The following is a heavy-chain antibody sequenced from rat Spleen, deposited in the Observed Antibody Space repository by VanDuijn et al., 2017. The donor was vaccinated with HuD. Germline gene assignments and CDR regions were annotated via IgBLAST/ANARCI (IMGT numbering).Heavy chain of an antibody. CDR3: TRRGPGLYTTDGGDYFDY. CDR1: GFSLTNNG. CDR2: ISSGGNT. Sequence: QVQLKESGPGLVQPSQTLSLTCTVSGFSLTNNGVSWVRQPPGKGLEWIAAISSGGNTYYNSPFKSPLSISRDTSKSQVFLKMNSLQTEDTAIYFCTRRGPGLYTTDGGDYFDYWGQGVMVTVSS. J-gene: IGHJ2*01. D-gene: IGHD1-6*01. V-gene: IGHV2S12*01.